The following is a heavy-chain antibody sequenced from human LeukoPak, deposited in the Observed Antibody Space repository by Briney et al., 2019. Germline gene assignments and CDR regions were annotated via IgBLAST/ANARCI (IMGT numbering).Heavy chain of an antibody. CDR1: GFTFSSYA. V-gene: IGHV3-23*01. CDR3: AKERPGYGSGRREFFDY. J-gene: IGHJ4*02. Sequence: GGSLRLSCAASGFTFSSYAMSWVRQAPGKGLEWVSALSGSGGSTYYADSVKGRFTISRDNSKNTLYLKMNSLRAEDTAVYYCAKERPGYGSGRREFFDYWGQGTLVTVSS. D-gene: IGHD6-19*01. CDR2: LSGSGGST.